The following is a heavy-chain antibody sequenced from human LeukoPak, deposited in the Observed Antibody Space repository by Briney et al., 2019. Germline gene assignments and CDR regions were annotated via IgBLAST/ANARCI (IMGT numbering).Heavy chain of an antibody. CDR3: AREGGYYDSSGYYDDY. D-gene: IGHD3-22*01. J-gene: IGHJ4*02. CDR2: IIPILGIA. CDR1: GGTFSSYA. Sequence: SVKVSCKASGGTFSSYAISWVRQAPGQGLEWMGRIIPILGIANYAQKFQGRVTITADKSTSTAYMELSSLRSEDTAVYYCAREGGYYDSSGYYDDYWGQGTLVTVSS. V-gene: IGHV1-69*04.